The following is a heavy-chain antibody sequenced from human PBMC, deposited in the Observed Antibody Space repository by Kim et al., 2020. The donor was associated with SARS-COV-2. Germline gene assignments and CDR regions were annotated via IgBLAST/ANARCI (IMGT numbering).Heavy chain of an antibody. CDR3: AKDGGSSGFDY. CDR2: ISYDGSNK. CDR1: GFTFSSYG. J-gene: IGHJ4*02. Sequence: GGSLRLSCAASGFTFSSYGMHWVRQAPGKGLEWVAVISYDGSNKHYADSVKGRFTISRDNSKNTLYLQMNSLRAEDTAVYYCAKDGGSSGFDYWGQGTLVTVSS. V-gene: IGHV3-30*18. D-gene: IGHD3-22*01.